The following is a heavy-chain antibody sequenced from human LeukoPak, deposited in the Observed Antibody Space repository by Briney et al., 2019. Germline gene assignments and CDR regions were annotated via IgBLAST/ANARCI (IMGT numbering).Heavy chain of an antibody. CDR3: AREDRSWYYDFWSGPRDFDY. CDR2: ISSSSSYI. J-gene: IGHJ4*02. Sequence: PGGSLRLSCAASGFTFSSYSMNWVRQAPGKGLEWVSSISSSSSYIYYADSVKGRFTISRDNAKNSLYLQMNSLRAEDTAVYYCAREDRSWYYDFWSGPRDFDYWGQGTLLTVSS. V-gene: IGHV3-21*01. D-gene: IGHD3-3*01. CDR1: GFTFSSYS.